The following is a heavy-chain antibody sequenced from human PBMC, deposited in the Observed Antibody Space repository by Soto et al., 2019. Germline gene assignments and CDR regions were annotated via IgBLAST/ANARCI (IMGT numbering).Heavy chain of an antibody. J-gene: IGHJ4*02. CDR3: AGGGGNDPRPVDY. Sequence: QVQLVQSGAEVKKPGASVKVSCKASGYTFNSYGISWVRQAPGQGLEWMGWISAYNGNTNYVQKVQGRVTMTTDTATSTDYMELRSLRSDDTAVYYCAGGGGNDPRPVDYWGQGTLVTVSS. V-gene: IGHV1-18*01. D-gene: IGHD5-12*01. CDR1: GYTFNSYG. CDR2: ISAYNGNT.